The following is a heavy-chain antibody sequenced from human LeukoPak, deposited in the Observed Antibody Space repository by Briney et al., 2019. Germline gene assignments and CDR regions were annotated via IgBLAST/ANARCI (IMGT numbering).Heavy chain of an antibody. V-gene: IGHV4-34*01. CDR3: ARPDYYGSGSSVDY. Sequence: PSETLSLTCAVYGGSFSGYYWSWIRQPPGKGLEWIGEINHSGSINYNPSLKSRVTISVDTSKNQFSLKLSSVTAADTAVYYCARPDYYGSGSSVDYWGQGTLVTVSS. CDR2: INHSGSI. D-gene: IGHD3-10*01. J-gene: IGHJ4*02. CDR1: GGSFSGYY.